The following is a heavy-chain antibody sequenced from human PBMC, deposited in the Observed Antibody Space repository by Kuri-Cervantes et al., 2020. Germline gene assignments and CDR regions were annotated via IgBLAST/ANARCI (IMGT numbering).Heavy chain of an antibody. CDR1: GFTFSSYG. CDR2: ISYDGSNK. Sequence: GGSLRLSCAASGFTFSSYGMHWVRQAPGKGLEWVAVISYDGSNKYYADSVKGRFTISRDNSKNTLYLQMNSLRAEDTAVYYCASSYFWSGYYHPGPKPDDYYYYGMDVWGQGTTVTVSS. D-gene: IGHD3-3*01. V-gene: IGHV3-30*03. J-gene: IGHJ6*02. CDR3: ASSYFWSGYYHPGPKPDDYYYYGMDV.